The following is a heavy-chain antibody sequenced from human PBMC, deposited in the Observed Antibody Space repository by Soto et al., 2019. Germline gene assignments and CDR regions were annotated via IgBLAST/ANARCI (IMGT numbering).Heavy chain of an antibody. CDR2: IIPIFGTA. V-gene: IGHV1-69*01. D-gene: IGHD3-10*01. J-gene: IGHJ6*02. CDR1: GGTFSSYA. CDR3: ERDRCFGELCVGYYYYGMDV. Sequence: QVQLVQSGAEVKKPGSSVKVSCKASGGTFSSYAISWVRQAPGQGLEWMGGIIPIFGTANYAQKFQGRVTITAEESTSTAYMELSSLRSEDTAVYYCERDRCFGELCVGYYYYGMDVWGQGTTVTVSS.